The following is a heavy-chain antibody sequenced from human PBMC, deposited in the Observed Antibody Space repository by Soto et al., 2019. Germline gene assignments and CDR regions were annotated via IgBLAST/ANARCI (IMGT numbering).Heavy chain of an antibody. V-gene: IGHV3-21*01. Sequence: SYSMNWVRQAPGKGLEWVSSISSSSSYIYYADSVKGRFTVSRDNAKNSLYLQMNSLRAEDTAVYYCARGGPYYYDSSGSDAFDIWGQGTMVTVSS. J-gene: IGHJ3*02. CDR3: ARGGPYYYDSSGSDAFDI. CDR1: SYS. D-gene: IGHD3-22*01. CDR2: ISSSSSYI.